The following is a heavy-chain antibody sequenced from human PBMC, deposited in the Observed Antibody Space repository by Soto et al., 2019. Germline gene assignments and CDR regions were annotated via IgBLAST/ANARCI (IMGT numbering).Heavy chain of an antibody. CDR1: DGSVSSGDYY. V-gene: IGHV4-61*08. J-gene: IGHJ5*02. D-gene: IGHD5-18*01. Sequence: QVLLQESGPGLVKPSETLSLTCTVSDGSVSSGDYYWNWIRQPPGKGLEWIGYSHYSGSTNYNPSLKRRVTISVDTSKNQFSLKLISVTAADTAVYYCARQEGYNNWFDPWGQGTLVTGSS. CDR3: ARQEGYNNWFDP. CDR2: SHYSGST.